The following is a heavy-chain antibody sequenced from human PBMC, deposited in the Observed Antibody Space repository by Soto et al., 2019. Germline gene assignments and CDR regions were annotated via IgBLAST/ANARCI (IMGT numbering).Heavy chain of an antibody. CDR3: AREELGYCSSTSCYAYYYYYYMDV. CDR2: ISSSSTYV. D-gene: IGHD2-2*01. J-gene: IGHJ6*03. Sequence: PGGSLRLSCAASGFTFSSYAMNWVRQAPGKGLEWVSSISSSSTYVYYADSRFSISRDNAKNSLYLQMNGLRLEDTAVYYCAREELGYCSSTSCYAYYYYYYMDVWGKGTTVTVS. V-gene: IGHV3-21*01. CDR1: GFTFSSYA.